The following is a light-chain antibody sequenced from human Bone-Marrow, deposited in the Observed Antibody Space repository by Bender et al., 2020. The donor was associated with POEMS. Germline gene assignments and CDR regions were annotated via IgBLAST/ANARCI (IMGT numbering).Light chain of an antibody. J-gene: IGLJ3*02. CDR2: SSH. Sequence: SGGSSNIGAHAVNWYQHLPGTVPTLLIYSSHRRPSEVPDRFSGSRSGTSASLAISGLQSEDEADYYCAVWDDSLNGWVFGGGTELTVL. CDR1: SSNIGAHA. V-gene: IGLV1-44*01. CDR3: AVWDDSLNGWV.